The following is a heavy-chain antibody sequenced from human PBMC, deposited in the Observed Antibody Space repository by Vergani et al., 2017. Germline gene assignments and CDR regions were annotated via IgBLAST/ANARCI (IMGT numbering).Heavy chain of an antibody. CDR2: INLGGTT. J-gene: IGHJ6*03. CDR1: GVSINNYY. Sequence: QVHLQEAGPGLVKPAETLSLTCTVSGVSINNYYWHWIRQTPGTGLGWIGYINLGGTTTYNPSLESRVSLSADTSKNQFSLQLTSVTAADTAVYYCARGPSVVQGNYIYYYSYVMDVWGKGTTVTVSS. V-gene: IGHV4-59*01. CDR3: ARGPSVVQGNYIYYYSYVMDV. D-gene: IGHD2-15*01.